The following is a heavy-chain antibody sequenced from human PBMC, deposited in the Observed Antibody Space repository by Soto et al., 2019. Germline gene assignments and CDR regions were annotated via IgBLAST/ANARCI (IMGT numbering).Heavy chain of an antibody. V-gene: IGHV4-34*01. Sequence: SETLSLTCAVYGGTFSGYFWNWVRQPPGKGLEWIGEINHSGSTKYNPSLKSRVTFSVDTSKNQFSLRVFSVAAADTAVYYCARDLSGYYYGMDVWGQGTTVTVSS. CDR3: ARDLSGYYYGMDV. CDR1: GGTFSGYF. J-gene: IGHJ6*02. CDR2: INHSGST.